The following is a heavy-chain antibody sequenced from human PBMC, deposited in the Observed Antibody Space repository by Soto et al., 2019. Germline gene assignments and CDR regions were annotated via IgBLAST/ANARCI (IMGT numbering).Heavy chain of an antibody. V-gene: IGHV1-18*04. J-gene: IGHJ6*02. CDR1: GYTFTTYG. CDR2: ISPYNGTT. D-gene: IGHD1-1*01. Sequence: ASVKVSCKASGYTFTTYGISWVRQAPGQGLEWMGWISPYNGTTKYAEKFQGEMTMTTDTATSTAYMDLRSLRSDDTAVYYCARDGERDTGLNFYYYLHGMDAWGQGTRVTVSS. CDR3: ARDGERDTGLNFYYYLHGMDA.